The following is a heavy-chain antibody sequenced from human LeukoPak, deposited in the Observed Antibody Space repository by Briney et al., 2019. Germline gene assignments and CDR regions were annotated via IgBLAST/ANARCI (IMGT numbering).Heavy chain of an antibody. V-gene: IGHV3-30*18. CDR2: ISYDGSNK. D-gene: IGHD5-18*01. Sequence: SGGSLRLSCAASGFTFSSYGMHWVRQAPGKGLEWVAVISYDGSNKYYADSVKGRFTISRDNPKNTLYLQMNSLRAEDTAVYYCAKDLRGYSYGDAFDIWGQGTMVTVSS. CDR3: AKDLRGYSYGDAFDI. J-gene: IGHJ3*02. CDR1: GFTFSSYG.